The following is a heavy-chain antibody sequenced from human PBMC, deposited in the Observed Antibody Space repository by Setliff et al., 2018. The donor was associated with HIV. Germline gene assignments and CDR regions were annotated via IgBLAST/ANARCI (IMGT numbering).Heavy chain of an antibody. Sequence: PSETLSLTCVVSGYSISSSYWWGWIRQPPGKGLEWIGWIGYIYKGGSTYYNPSLKSRVTMSEDTSKNQFSLKLRSVTAVDTAVYYCARGSGSYSMLAFDIWGQGTMVTVSS. CDR2: IYKGGST. CDR3: ARGSGSYSMLAFDI. CDR1: GYSISSSYW. J-gene: IGHJ3*02. D-gene: IGHD1-26*01. V-gene: IGHV4-28*03.